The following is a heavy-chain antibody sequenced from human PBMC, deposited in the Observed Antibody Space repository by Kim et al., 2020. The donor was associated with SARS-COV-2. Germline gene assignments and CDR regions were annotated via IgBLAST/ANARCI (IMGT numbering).Heavy chain of an antibody. J-gene: IGHJ4*02. CDR2: INHSGST. V-gene: IGHV4-34*01. CDR1: GGSFSGYY. D-gene: IGHD3-9*01. CDR3: ASRLRYFDWHIDY. Sequence: SETLSLTCAVYGGSFSGYYWSWIRQPPGKGLEWIGEINHSGSTNYNPSLKSRVTISVDTSKNQFSLKLSSVTAADTAVYYCASRLRYFDWHIDYWGQGTL.